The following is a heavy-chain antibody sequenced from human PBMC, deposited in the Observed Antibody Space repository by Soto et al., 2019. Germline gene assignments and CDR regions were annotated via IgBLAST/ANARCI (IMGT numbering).Heavy chain of an antibody. Sequence: QVQLVQSGAEVKKPGASVKVSCKASGYTFTGYYMHWVRQAPGQGLDWMGWINPNSGGTNYAQKFQGRVTMTRDTSISTAYMELSRLRSDDTAVYYCARGGAVAGTTYYYYGMDVWGQGTTVTVSS. CDR2: INPNSGGT. D-gene: IGHD6-19*01. CDR3: ARGGAVAGTTYYYYGMDV. J-gene: IGHJ6*02. CDR1: GYTFTGYY. V-gene: IGHV1-2*02.